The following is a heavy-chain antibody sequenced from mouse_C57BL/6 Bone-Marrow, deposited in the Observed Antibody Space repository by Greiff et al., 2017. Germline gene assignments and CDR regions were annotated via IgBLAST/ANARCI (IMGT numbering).Heavy chain of an antibody. V-gene: IGHV1-5*01. D-gene: IGHD2-3*01. CDR3: IHAGYSYWYFDV. J-gene: IGHJ1*03. Sequence: VQLQQSGTVLARPGASVKMSCKTSGYTFTSYWMHWVKQRPGQGLEWIGAIYPGNSDTSYNQKFKGKAKLTADTSASTASMELSSLTNEDSAVYYCIHAGYSYWYFDVWGTGTTVTVSS. CDR1: GYTFTSYW. CDR2: IYPGNSDT.